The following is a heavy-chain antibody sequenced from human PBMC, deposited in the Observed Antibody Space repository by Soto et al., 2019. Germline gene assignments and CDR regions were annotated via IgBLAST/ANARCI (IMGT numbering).Heavy chain of an antibody. CDR2: IYYSGST. CDR1: GGSISSGDYY. J-gene: IGHJ4*02. V-gene: IGHV4-31*03. D-gene: IGHD6-19*01. Sequence: PSETLSLTCTVSGGSISSGDYYWSWIRQHPGKGLEWIGYIYYSGSTYYNPSLKSRVTISVDTSKNQFSLKLSSVTAADTAVYYCARDGSPVAGTGADYWGQGTLVTVSS. CDR3: ARDGSPVAGTGADY.